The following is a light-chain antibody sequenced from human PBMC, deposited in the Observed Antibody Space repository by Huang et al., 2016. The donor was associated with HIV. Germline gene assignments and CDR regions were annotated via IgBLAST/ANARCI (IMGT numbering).Light chain of an antibody. CDR1: QSVNKN. CDR3: QHYNNWPPMYT. Sequence: EVVMTQSPGTLSVSPRGRATLYCKTSQSVNKNLDWYQQKPGQAPRLLIDSTSTRATGVPARFSGSGSGTEFTLTISSLQSEDFGIYYCQHYNNWPPMYTFGQGTKLEI. CDR2: STS. V-gene: IGKV3-15*01. J-gene: IGKJ2*01.